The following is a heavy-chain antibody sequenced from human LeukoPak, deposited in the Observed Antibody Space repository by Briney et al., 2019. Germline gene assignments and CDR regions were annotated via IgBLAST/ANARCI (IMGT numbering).Heavy chain of an antibody. J-gene: IGHJ4*02. D-gene: IGHD6-13*01. CDR3: ARASSSSWYYFDY. CDR1: GGSISSGGYS. Sequence: SQTLSLTCAVSGGSISSGGYSWSWIRQPPGKGLEWIGYIYHSGSTYYNPSLKSRVTISVDRSKNQFSLKLSSVTAADTAVYYCARASSSSWYYFDYWGQGTLVTVSS. V-gene: IGHV4-30-2*01. CDR2: IYHSGST.